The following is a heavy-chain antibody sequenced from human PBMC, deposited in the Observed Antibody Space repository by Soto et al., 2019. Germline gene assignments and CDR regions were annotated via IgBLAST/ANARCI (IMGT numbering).Heavy chain of an antibody. CDR3: ARVVVIPQSYYGMDV. CDR2: IYYSGST. D-gene: IGHD3-22*01. Sequence: QVQLQESGPGLVKPSQTLSLTCTVSGGSISSGGYYWSWIRQHPGKGLEWIGYIYYSGSTYYNPSLKSRVTIXXDXSXXQFSLKLSSVTAADTAVYYCARVVVIPQSYYGMDVWGQGTTVTVSS. V-gene: IGHV4-31*03. CDR1: GGSISSGGYY. J-gene: IGHJ6*02.